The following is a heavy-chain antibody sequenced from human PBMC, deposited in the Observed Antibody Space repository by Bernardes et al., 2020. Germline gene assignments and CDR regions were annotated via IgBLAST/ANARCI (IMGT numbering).Heavy chain of an antibody. D-gene: IGHD5-12*01. CDR1: GFSLSTSGVG. CDR2: IYWDDDK. J-gene: IGHJ4*02. Sequence: SGPTLVKPTQTLTLTCTFSGFSLSTSGVGVGWIRQPPGKALEWLALIYWDDDKRYSPSLKSRLTITKDTSKNQVVLTMTNMDPVDTATYYCAHRSIVATIGTEFDYWGQGTLVTVSS. V-gene: IGHV2-5*02. CDR3: AHRSIVATIGTEFDY.